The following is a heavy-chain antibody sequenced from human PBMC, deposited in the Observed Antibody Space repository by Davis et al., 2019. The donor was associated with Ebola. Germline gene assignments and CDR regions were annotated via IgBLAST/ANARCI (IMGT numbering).Heavy chain of an antibody. V-gene: IGHV3-30*04. CDR3: ARDRSPGDVDTAMVFRLYYYYYGMDV. CDR2: ISYDGSNK. J-gene: IGHJ6*02. Sequence: PGGSLRLSCAASGFTFSSYAMHWVRQAPGKGLEWVAVISYDGSNKYYADSVKGRFTIPRDNSKNTLYLQMNSLRAEDTAVYYCARDRSPGDVDTAMVFRLYYYYYGMDVWGQGTTVTVSS. D-gene: IGHD5-18*01. CDR1: GFTFSSYA.